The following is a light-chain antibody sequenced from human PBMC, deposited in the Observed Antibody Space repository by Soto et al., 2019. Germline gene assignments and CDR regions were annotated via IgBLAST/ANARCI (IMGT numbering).Light chain of an antibody. V-gene: IGKV3-15*01. CDR3: QLYGTLPWT. CDR2: GAS. J-gene: IGKJ1*01. CDR1: QSVSSN. Sequence: IVMTLSPATLSVSTGERATLSCRASQSVSSNVAWYQQKPGQPPRLLIYGASSRATGVPARFSVSGSGTEFTLTITRLEPEDFAVYSRQLYGTLPWTFGQGTKVDI.